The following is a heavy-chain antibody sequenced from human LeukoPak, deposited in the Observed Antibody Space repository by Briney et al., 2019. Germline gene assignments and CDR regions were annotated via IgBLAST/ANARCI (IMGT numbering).Heavy chain of an antibody. J-gene: IGHJ5*02. D-gene: IGHD3-3*01. CDR1: GFTFSSYS. V-gene: IGHV3-21*01. Sequence: GESLKISCAASGFTFSSYSMNWVRQAPGKGLEWVSSISSSSSYIYYADSVKGRFTISRDNAKNSLYLQMNSLRAEDTAVYYCARDPSSYYDFWSGYTGSEERWFDPWGQGTLVTVSS. CDR3: ARDPSSYYDFWSGYTGSEERWFDP. CDR2: ISSSSSYI.